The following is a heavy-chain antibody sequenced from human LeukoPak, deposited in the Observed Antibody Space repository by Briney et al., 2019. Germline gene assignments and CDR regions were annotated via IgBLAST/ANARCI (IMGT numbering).Heavy chain of an antibody. CDR1: GFTFSSYA. Sequence: GRSLRLSCAASGFTFSSYAMHWVRQAPGKGLEWVAVISYDGSNKYYADSVKGRFTISRDNSKNTLYLQMNSLRAEGTAVYYCARDWNRFDYWGQGTLVTVSS. CDR3: ARDWNRFDY. J-gene: IGHJ4*02. D-gene: IGHD1-1*01. CDR2: ISYDGSNK. V-gene: IGHV3-30*04.